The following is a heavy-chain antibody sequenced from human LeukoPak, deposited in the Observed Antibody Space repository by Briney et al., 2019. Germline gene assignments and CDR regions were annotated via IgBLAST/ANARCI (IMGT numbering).Heavy chain of an antibody. CDR3: AKDAAGPEY. D-gene: IGHD6-13*01. Sequence: PGGSLRLSCVVSGLSFSSYSMTWVRQAPGEGLEWVSGISASGRDTWFPDSVKGRFTISRDNSKNTLFLQMNSLRVEDTAIYYCAKDAAGPEYWGQGTLVTVSS. J-gene: IGHJ4*02. CDR2: ISASGRDT. CDR1: GLSFSSYS. V-gene: IGHV3-23*01.